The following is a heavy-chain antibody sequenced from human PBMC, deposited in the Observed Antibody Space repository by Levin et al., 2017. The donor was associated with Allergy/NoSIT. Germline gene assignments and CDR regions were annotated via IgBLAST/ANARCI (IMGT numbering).Heavy chain of an antibody. J-gene: IGHJ4*02. D-gene: IGHD4/OR15-4a*01. Sequence: PGGSLRLSCAASGFTFSSYWMSWVRQVPGKGLEWVANINQDGSGKYYVDSVKGRFTISRDNAENLVDLQMNSLRAEDTAVYYCARVLTSLTGWNYWGQGALVTVSS. V-gene: IGHV3-7*04. CDR3: ARVLTSLTGWNY. CDR1: GFTFSSYW. CDR2: INQDGSGK.